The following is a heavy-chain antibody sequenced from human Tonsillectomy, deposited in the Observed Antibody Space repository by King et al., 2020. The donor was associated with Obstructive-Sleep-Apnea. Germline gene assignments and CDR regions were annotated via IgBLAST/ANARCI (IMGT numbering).Heavy chain of an antibody. CDR3: AGSFYDFWSGYRFDH. V-gene: IGHV4-59*01. D-gene: IGHD3-3*01. CDR1: GGSISSYY. J-gene: IGHJ4*02. CDR2: IYYSGST. Sequence: QLQESGPGLVKPSETLSLTCTVSGGSISSYYWSWIRQPPGKGLEWIGYIYYSGSTNYNPSLKSRVTISVDTSKNQFSLKLSSVTAADTAVYYCAGSFYDFWSGYRFDHWGQGTLVTVSS.